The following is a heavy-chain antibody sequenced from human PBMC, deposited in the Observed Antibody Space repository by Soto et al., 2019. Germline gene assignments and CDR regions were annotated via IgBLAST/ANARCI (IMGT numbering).Heavy chain of an antibody. CDR3: AKVPYYDFWSGYYYDAFDI. CDR1: GFTFSSYA. CDR2: ISGSGGST. V-gene: IGHV3-23*01. D-gene: IGHD3-3*01. Sequence: EVQLLESGGGLVQPGGSLRLSCAASGFTFSSYAMSWVRQAPGKGLEWVSAISGSGGSTYYADSVKGRFTISRDNSKNTLYLQMNSLSAEDTAVYYCAKVPYYDFWSGYYYDAFDIWGQGTMVTVSS. J-gene: IGHJ3*02.